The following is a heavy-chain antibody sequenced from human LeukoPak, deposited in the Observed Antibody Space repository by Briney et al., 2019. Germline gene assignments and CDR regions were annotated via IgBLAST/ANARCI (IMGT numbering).Heavy chain of an antibody. CDR3: AKAKVDGGTAEY. V-gene: IGHV3-33*03. CDR2: IWYDGSNK. J-gene: IGHJ4*02. CDR1: GFTLSSYG. D-gene: IGHD4-23*01. Sequence: GGSLRLSCAASGFTLSSYGMHWVRQAPGKGLEWVAVIWYDGSNKYYADSVKGRFTISRDNSKNTLSLQMNSLGAEDTALYYCAKAKVDGGTAEYWGQGTLVTVSS.